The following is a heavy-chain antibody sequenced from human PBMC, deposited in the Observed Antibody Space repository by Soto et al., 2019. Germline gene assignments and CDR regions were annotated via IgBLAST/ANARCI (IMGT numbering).Heavy chain of an antibody. D-gene: IGHD3-22*01. J-gene: IGHJ4*02. CDR1: GGSISSYY. V-gene: IGHV4-59*12. CDR2: IYYSGST. CDR3: ARDQANYYDSSGYNY. Sequence: SETLSLTCTVSGGSISSYYWSWIRKPPGKGLEWIGYIYYSGSTNYNPSLKSRVTISVDTSKNQFSLKLSSVTATDTAVYYCARDQANYYDSSGYNYWGQGTLVTVSS.